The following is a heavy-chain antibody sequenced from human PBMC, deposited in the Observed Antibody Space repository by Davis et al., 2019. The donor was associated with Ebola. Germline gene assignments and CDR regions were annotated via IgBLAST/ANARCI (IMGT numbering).Heavy chain of an antibody. CDR2: IYPGDLVT. V-gene: IGHV5-51*01. CDR1: GSSFSSYW. CDR3: ARQASGTVTPTWFDP. D-gene: IGHD6-13*01. Sequence: PGGSLRPSCQGPGSSFSSYWIGWARQLPGRGWEWMGIIYPGDLVTSYSPSFQGQVTISADKSLSTAYLQWTSLKASDTAMYYCARQASGTVTPTWFDPWGQGTLVTVSS. J-gene: IGHJ5*02.